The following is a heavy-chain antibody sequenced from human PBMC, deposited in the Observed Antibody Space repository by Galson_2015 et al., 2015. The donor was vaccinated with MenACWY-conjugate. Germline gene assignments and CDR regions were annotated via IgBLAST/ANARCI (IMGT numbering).Heavy chain of an antibody. J-gene: IGHJ5*02. D-gene: IGHD4-17*01. CDR2: IYPDDSDA. CDR3: ARDGVGIRGHFDT. V-gene: IGHV5-51*01. CDR1: GYGFSTYW. Sequence: QSGAEVKKPGESLKISCKGSGYGFSTYWVGWVRQKPGKGLEWIGIIYPDDSDAKYSPTFQGQVTISADKSIDTAYLQWTSLQASDTAMYFCARDGVGIRGHFDTWGQGTLVVVSS.